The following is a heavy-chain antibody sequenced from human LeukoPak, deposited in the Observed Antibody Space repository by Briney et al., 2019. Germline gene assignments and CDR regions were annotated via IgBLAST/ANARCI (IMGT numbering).Heavy chain of an antibody. V-gene: IGHV3-15*01. CDR3: TTRITMVRGDRFDY. J-gene: IGHJ4*02. D-gene: IGHD3-10*01. CDR1: GFTFSNAW. Sequence: GGPLRLSCAASGFTFSNAWMSWVRQAPGKGLEWVGRIKSKTDGGTTDYAAPVKGRFTISRDDSKNTLYLQMNSLKTEDTAVYYCTTRITMVRGDRFDYWGQGTLVTVSS. CDR2: IKSKTDGGTT.